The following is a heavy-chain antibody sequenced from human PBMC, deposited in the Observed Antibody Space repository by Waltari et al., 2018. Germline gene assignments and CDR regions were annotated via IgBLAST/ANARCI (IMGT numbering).Heavy chain of an antibody. V-gene: IGHV3-66*02. Sequence: ELQLVESGGCSVQPGGSLRLSCPSSEFTVIRTYMAWVRQAPGVGLEWVAVIYSGGNTDYADSVKGRFTVSRDNSKNTVYLQMNSLRAEDTAVYYCGSWYYGDYWGQGNLVTVSS. CDR3: GSWYYGDY. D-gene: IGHD6-13*01. CDR2: IYSGGNT. CDR1: EFTVIRTY. J-gene: IGHJ4*02.